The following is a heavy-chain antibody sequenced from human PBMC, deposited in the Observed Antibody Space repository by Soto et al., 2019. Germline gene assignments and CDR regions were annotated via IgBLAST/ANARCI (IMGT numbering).Heavy chain of an antibody. CDR3: AKGWRDTALAGLDFDY. D-gene: IGHD5-18*01. CDR1: GFMFSSYA. J-gene: IGHJ4*02. Sequence: EVQLLESGGGLLQPGGSLRVSCAASGFMFSSYAMSWVRQAPGKGLEWVSSISGSGGSAFYADSVKGRFTISRDNSKSTLSLQMSSLRVEDTAVYYCAKGWRDTALAGLDFDYWGQGTLVTVSS. V-gene: IGHV3-23*01. CDR2: ISGSGGSA.